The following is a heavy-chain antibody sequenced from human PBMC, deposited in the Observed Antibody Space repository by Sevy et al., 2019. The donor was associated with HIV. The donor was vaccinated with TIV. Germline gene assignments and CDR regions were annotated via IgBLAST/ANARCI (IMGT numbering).Heavy chain of an antibody. CDR1: GFTFSSYS. Sequence: GGSLRLSCAASGFTFSSYSMNWVRQAPGKGLEWVSSISSSSSYIYYADSVKGRFTISRDNAKNSRYLQMNSLRAEDTAVYYCVVYYYDSSGYSNAFDIWGQGTMVTVSS. V-gene: IGHV3-21*01. CDR3: VVYYYDSSGYSNAFDI. J-gene: IGHJ3*02. D-gene: IGHD3-22*01. CDR2: ISSSSSYI.